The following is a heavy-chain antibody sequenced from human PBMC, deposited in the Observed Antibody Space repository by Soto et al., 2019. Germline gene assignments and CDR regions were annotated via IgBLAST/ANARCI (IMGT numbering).Heavy chain of an antibody. Sequence: SETLSLTCTVSGGSISRYYWSWIRQPPGKGLEWIGYMYNTGNTVYKPSFKSRVTKSVDTSKNQFSLKLNSVTAADTAVYYCARDLWGYCGTDCYPLDVWGQGTTVTVS. CDR3: ARDLWGYCGTDCYPLDV. D-gene: IGHD2-21*02. CDR2: MYNTGNT. V-gene: IGHV4-59*01. CDR1: GGSISRYY. J-gene: IGHJ6*02.